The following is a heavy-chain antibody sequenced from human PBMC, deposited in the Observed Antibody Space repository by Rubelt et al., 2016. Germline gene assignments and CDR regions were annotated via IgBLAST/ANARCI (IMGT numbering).Heavy chain of an antibody. J-gene: IGHJ4*02. CDR2: GGST. V-gene: IGHV3-23*01. Sequence: GGSTYYADAVKGRFTISRDNSKNTLYLQMNSLRAEDTAVYYCAKDRVFRSAGDDYFDYWGQGTLVTVSS. CDR3: AKDRVFRSAGDDYFDY. D-gene: IGHD2-21*02.